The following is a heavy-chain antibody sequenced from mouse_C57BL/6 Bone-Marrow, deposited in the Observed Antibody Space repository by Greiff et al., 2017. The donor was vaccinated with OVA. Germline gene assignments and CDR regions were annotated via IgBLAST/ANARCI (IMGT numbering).Heavy chain of an antibody. J-gene: IGHJ4*01. V-gene: IGHV1-69*01. CDR2: IDPSDSYT. CDR1: GYTFTSYW. CDR3: ARVVLAGTDYYAMDY. Sequence: QVQLKQPGAELVMPGASVKLSCKASGYTFTSYWMHWVKQRPGQGLEWIGEIDPSDSYTNYNQKFKGKSTLTVDKSSSTAYMQLSSLTSEDAAFYFCARVVLAGTDYYAMDYWGQGTSVTVSS. D-gene: IGHD4-1*01.